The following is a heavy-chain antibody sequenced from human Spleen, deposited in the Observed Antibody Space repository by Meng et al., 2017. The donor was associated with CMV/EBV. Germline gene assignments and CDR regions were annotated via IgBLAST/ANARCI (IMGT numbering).Heavy chain of an antibody. CDR1: GYSFPNHD. J-gene: IGHJ4*02. CDR3: ARSGLSSSSPLDY. V-gene: IGHV1-8*01. CDR2: MNPNSGNT. D-gene: IGHD6-6*01. Sequence: ASVKVSCKASGYSFPNHDINWVRQAAGQGLEWMGWMNPNSGNTGYAQKFQGRVTITRNTSISTAYMELSSLRSEDTAVYYCARSGLSSSSPLDYWGQGTLVTVSS.